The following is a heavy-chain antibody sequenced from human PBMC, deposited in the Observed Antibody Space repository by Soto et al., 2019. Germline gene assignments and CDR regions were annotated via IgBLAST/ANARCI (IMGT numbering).Heavy chain of an antibody. D-gene: IGHD6-13*01. CDR3: ASPLWRQQLDHFDY. CDR1: GGTCSSYA. V-gene: IGHV1-69*13. J-gene: IGHJ4*02. CDR2: IIPIFGTA. Sequence: SVKVSCKASGGTCSSYAISWVGQAPGQGLEWMGGIIPIFGTANYAQKFQGRVTITADESTSTAYMELSSLRSEDTAVYYCASPLWRQQLDHFDYWCQGTLVTVPS.